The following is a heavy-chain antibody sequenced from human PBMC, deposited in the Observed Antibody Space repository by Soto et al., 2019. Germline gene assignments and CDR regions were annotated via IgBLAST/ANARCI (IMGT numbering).Heavy chain of an antibody. V-gene: IGHV4-59*01. CDR3: ARASQLWYLYSSMDV. Sequence: SETLSLTCTVSGCSISSYYWSWIRQPPGRGLEGIGYIYYRGGTNYKPSLKSRVTISVDTSKNQFSLKLSSVTAADTAVYYCARASQLWYLYSSMDVWGKGTTVTVS. D-gene: IGHD5-18*01. J-gene: IGHJ6*03. CDR2: IYYRGGT. CDR1: GCSISSYY.